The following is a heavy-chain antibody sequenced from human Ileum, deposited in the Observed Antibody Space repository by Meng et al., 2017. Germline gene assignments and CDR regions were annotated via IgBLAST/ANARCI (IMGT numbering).Heavy chain of an antibody. J-gene: IGHJ4*02. CDR3: ARGGLTLERRPLDY. D-gene: IGHD1-1*01. V-gene: IGHV4-4*02. CDR1: GDFITNTNW. CDR2: VYHSGST. Sequence: VLLRGAGPGVVKPSGTLSLTCAVSGDFITNTNWLNWVRQPPGKGLEWIGEVYHSGSTNYNPSLQSRVTISIDKSKNQFSLNLTSVTVADTAVYYCARGGLTLERRPLDYWGQGTLVTVSS.